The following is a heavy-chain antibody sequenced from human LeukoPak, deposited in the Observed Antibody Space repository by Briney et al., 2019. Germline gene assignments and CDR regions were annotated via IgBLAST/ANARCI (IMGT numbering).Heavy chain of an antibody. Sequence: GGSLRLSCAASGFTFISYSIHWVRQVPGKGLGWVAFIRYDGSNKYYADSVKGRFTISRDNSKNTVYLQMNSLRAEDTAVYYCAKHGLPLVVISAPLDYWGQGTLVTVAS. CDR2: IRYDGSNK. D-gene: IGHD2-15*01. J-gene: IGHJ4*02. CDR3: AKHGLPLVVISAPLDY. CDR1: GFTFISYS. V-gene: IGHV3-30*02.